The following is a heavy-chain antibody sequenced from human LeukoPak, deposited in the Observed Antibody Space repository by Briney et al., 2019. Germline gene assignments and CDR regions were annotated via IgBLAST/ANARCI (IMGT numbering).Heavy chain of an antibody. CDR2: ISSSSSYI. D-gene: IGHD3-22*01. V-gene: IGHV3-21*01. J-gene: IGHJ4*02. CDR3: ARDPTMIVVVSGYYFDY. CDR1: GFTVSSNF. Sequence: GGSLRLSCAASGFTVSSNFMTWVRQAPGKGLEWVSSISSSSSYIYYADSVKGRFTISRDNSKNTLYLQMNSLRAEDTAVYYCARDPTMIVVVSGYYFDYWGQGTLVTVSS.